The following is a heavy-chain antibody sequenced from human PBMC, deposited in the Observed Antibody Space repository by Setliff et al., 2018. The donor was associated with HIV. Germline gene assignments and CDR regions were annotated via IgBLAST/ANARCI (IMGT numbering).Heavy chain of an antibody. CDR2: VYYSGST. D-gene: IGHD2-2*01. CDR1: GGSITSNSFY. J-gene: IGHJ6*03. Sequence: PSETLSLTCSVSGGSITSNSFYWGWIRQPPGKGLEWIGSVYYSGSTYYNPSLKSRLTISVDTSKNQFSLKLSSVTAADTAVYYCARDRDIVVVPASPQGYYYYMDVWGKGTTVTVSS. CDR3: ARDRDIVVVPASPQGYYYYMDV. V-gene: IGHV4-39*02.